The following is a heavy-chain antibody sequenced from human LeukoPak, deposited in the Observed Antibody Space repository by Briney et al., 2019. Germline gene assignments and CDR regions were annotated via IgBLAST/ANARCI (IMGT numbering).Heavy chain of an antibody. D-gene: IGHD5-18*01. CDR2: INRDGSAK. Sequence: GGALRLTCAGSGWTFSTYWMTWVRQAPGKGVEGVAGINRDGSAKEYVGSVRGGFTIHRDNEKKSVYLQMNNLRPDDTAVYYCARVDTPMAKDAFDTWGQGTMVIVSS. CDR3: ARVDTPMAKDAFDT. J-gene: IGHJ3*02. CDR1: GWTFSTYW. V-gene: IGHV3-7*03.